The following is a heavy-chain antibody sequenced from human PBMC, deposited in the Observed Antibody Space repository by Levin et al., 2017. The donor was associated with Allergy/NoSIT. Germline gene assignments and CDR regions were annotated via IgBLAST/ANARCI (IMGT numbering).Heavy chain of an antibody. CDR1: GFTFSSYA. CDR3: ARAGMNYDYVWGSYRFDY. D-gene: IGHD3-16*02. J-gene: IGHJ4*02. V-gene: IGHV3-30-3*01. CDR2: ISYDGSNK. Sequence: GESLKISCAASGFTFSSYAMHWVRQAPGKGLEWVAVISYDGSNKYYADSVKGRFTISRDNSKNTLYLQMNSLRAEDTAVYYCARAGMNYDYVWGSYRFDYWGQGTLVTVSS.